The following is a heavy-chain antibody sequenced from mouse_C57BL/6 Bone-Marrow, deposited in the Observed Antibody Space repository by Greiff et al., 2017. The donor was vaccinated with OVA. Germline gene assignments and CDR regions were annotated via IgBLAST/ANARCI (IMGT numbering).Heavy chain of an antibody. CDR3: ARPIYYDYGSRYYYARDY. D-gene: IGHD2-4*01. CDR2: INPNNGGT. Sequence: EVQLQQSGPELVKPGASVKISCKASGYTFTDYYMNWVKQSHGKSLEWIGDINPNNGGTSYNQKFKGKATLTVDKSSSTAYMELRSLTSEDSAVYYCARPIYYDYGSRYYYARDYWGQGTSVTVSS. V-gene: IGHV1-26*01. CDR1: GYTFTDYY. J-gene: IGHJ4*01.